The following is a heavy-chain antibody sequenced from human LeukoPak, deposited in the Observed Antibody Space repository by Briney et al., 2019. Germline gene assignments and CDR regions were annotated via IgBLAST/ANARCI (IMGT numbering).Heavy chain of an antibody. J-gene: IGHJ4*02. Sequence: PGGSLRLSCAASGFTVSSNYMGWVRQAPGKGLEWVSSISSSSSYIYYADSVKGRFTISRDNAKNSLYLQMNSLRAEDTAVYYCARFAGNPTHFDYWGQGTLVTVSS. CDR3: ARFAGNPTHFDY. V-gene: IGHV3-21*01. CDR1: GFTVSSNY. D-gene: IGHD6-13*01. CDR2: ISSSSSYI.